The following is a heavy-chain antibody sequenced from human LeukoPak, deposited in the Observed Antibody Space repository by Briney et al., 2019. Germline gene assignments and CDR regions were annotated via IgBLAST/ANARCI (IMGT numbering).Heavy chain of an antibody. CDR2: ISGSGVST. CDR1: GFTFSSYA. Sequence: GGSLRLSCAASGFTFSSYAMSWVRQAPGKGLEWVSAISGSGVSTYYADSVKGRFTISRDNSKNTLYLQMNSLRAEDTAVYYCAKRNAQARDYYYYYGMDVWGQGTTVTVSS. CDR3: AKRNAQARDYYYYYGMDV. V-gene: IGHV3-23*01. J-gene: IGHJ6*02. D-gene: IGHD2-8*01.